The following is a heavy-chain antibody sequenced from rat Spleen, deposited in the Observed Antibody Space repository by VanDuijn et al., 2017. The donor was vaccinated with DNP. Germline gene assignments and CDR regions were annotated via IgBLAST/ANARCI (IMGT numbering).Heavy chain of an antibody. V-gene: IGHV3-1*01. Sequence: EVQLQESGPGLLKPSQSLSLTCSVTGYSITSSSRWNWIRKFPGNKMEWIGHISYSGTTSYHPSLKSRISITRDTSKNQFFLQLNSVTTEDTATYYCTRWNIGTTTLDYWGQGVMVTVSS. CDR1: GYSITSSS. CDR2: ISYSGTT. D-gene: IGHD1-5*01. CDR3: TRWNIGTTTLDY. J-gene: IGHJ2*01.